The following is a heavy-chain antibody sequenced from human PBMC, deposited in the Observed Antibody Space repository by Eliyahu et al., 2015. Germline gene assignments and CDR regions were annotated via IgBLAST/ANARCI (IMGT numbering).Heavy chain of an antibody. CDR1: GFSLSNXRXX. Sequence: QVTLKESGPVLLKPTETLTLTCXVSGFSLSNXRXXVSWIRQPPGKALEWLAHIXXNDEKSYSTSLKSRLTISKDTSKSQVVLAMTNMDPVDTATYYCARISDYIWGSYRYYYFDYWGQGTLVTVSS. D-gene: IGHD3-16*02. J-gene: IGHJ4*02. CDR2: IXXNDEK. V-gene: IGHV2-26*01. CDR3: ARISDYIWGSYRYYYFDY.